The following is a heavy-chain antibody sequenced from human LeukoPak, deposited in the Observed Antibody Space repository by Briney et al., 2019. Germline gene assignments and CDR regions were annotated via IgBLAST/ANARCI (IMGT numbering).Heavy chain of an antibody. Sequence: GASVKVSCKASGGTFSSYAISWVRQAPGQGLEWMGGIIPIFGTANYAQKFQGRVTITADESTSTAYMEVSSLRFEDTAAYYCARGSSAAPTSPDYWGQGTLVTVSS. CDR1: GGTFSSYA. D-gene: IGHD2-2*01. J-gene: IGHJ4*02. CDR3: ARGSSAAPTSPDY. V-gene: IGHV1-69*13. CDR2: IIPIFGTA.